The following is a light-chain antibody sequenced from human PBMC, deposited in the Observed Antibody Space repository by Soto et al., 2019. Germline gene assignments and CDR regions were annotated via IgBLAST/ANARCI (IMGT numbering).Light chain of an antibody. Sequence: QSALTQPASVSGSPGQSITISCTGTSSDVGGYNYVSWYQQHPGKAPKLIIYEVTNRPSGVSTRFSGSKSGNTASLTISGLQADDEAHYYCSSYTSSTTRVFGGGTKLT. CDR3: SSYTSSTTRV. V-gene: IGLV2-14*01. CDR1: SSDVGGYNY. CDR2: EVT. J-gene: IGLJ3*02.